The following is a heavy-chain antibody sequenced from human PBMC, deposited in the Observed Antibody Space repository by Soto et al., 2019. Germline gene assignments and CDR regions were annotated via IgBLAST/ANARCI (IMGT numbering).Heavy chain of an antibody. Sequence: QITVKGSGPTLVNPPQTLPLPCSLSGISLSPSGGGLGWIRQTPGKALEWLALIYWNDDKHYTPSLKSRLTITKDTSKNQAVLTMTNMDPVDTATYYCARGLATLPVFAFDVWGQGTVVTVSS. CDR3: ARGLATLPVFAFDV. V-gene: IGHV2-5*01. CDR1: GISLSPSGGG. J-gene: IGHJ3*01. D-gene: IGHD6-6*01. CDR2: IYWNDDK.